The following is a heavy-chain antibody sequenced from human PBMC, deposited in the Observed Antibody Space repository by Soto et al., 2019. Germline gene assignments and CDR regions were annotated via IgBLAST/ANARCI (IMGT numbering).Heavy chain of an antibody. CDR3: AIEMPGTGQWLVLADPLLFVRGMDC. V-gene: IGHV3-48*02. D-gene: IGHD6-19*01. J-gene: IGHJ6*02. Sequence: EVQLVESGGGLVQPGGSLRLSCAASGFTFSSYSMNWVRQAPGKGLEWVSFISSSSSTIYYADSVKGRFTISRDNAKNSLYLQLNGRRDDDTAVQYYAIEMPGTGQWLVLADPLLFVRGMDCWGQGTTVTVSS. CDR2: ISSSSSTI. CDR1: GFTFSSYS.